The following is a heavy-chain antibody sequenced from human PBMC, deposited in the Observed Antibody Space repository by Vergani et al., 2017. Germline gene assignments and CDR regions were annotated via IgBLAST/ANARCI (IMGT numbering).Heavy chain of an antibody. J-gene: IGHJ6*02. CDR3: ASPGVGWCGELLTYYYYYYGMDV. CDR2: SIPIFGTA. V-gene: IGHV1-69*06. Sequence: QVQLVQSGAEVKKPGSSVKVSCKASGGTFSSYAISWVRQAPGQGLEWMGGSIPIFGTANYAQKFQGRVTITADKSTSTAYMELSSLRSEDTAVYYCASPGVGWCGELLTYYYYYYGMDVWGQGTTVTVSS. D-gene: IGHD3-10*01. CDR1: GGTFSSYA.